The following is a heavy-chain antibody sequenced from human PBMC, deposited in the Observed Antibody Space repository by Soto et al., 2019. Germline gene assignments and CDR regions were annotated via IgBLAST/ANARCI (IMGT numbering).Heavy chain of an antibody. Sequence: SETLSLTCSVSGGSISSSSYFWGWIRQPPGKGLEWIGSIYYSGSTYYNPSLKSRVTVSVDTSKNQFSLKLSSVTAAATAVYYCARRYGANFDYWGQGTLVTVSS. D-gene: IGHD4-17*01. V-gene: IGHV4-39*07. CDR2: IYYSGST. CDR1: GGSISSSSYF. J-gene: IGHJ4*02. CDR3: ARRYGANFDY.